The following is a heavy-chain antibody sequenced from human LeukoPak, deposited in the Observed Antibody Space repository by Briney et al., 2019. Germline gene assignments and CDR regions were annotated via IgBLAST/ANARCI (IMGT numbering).Heavy chain of an antibody. CDR1: GGSISSYY. CDR3: ARQFYCGGDCYYFDY. Sequence: SETLSLTCTVSGGSISSYYWSWIRQPPGKGLEWIGYIYYSGSTNYNPSLKSRVTISVDTSKNQFSLKLSSVTAADTAVYYCARQFYCGGDCYYFDYWGQGTLVTVSS. CDR2: IYYSGST. D-gene: IGHD2-21*02. J-gene: IGHJ4*02. V-gene: IGHV4-59*01.